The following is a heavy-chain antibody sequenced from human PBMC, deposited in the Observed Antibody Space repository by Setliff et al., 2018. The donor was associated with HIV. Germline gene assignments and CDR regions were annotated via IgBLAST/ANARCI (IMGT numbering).Heavy chain of an antibody. J-gene: IGHJ4*02. CDR1: GYSITNNNY. V-gene: IGHV4-28*01. Sequence: SETLSLTCTVSGYSITNNNYWGWIRQPPGKGLEWIGYIYYSGSTYYNPSLKSRVTMSVDTSKNHFSLSLSSVTAADTAVYYCARQFWMLTTLYFDSLGPGTLVTVSS. CDR2: IYYSGST. CDR3: ARQFWMLTTLYFDS. D-gene: IGHD3-16*01.